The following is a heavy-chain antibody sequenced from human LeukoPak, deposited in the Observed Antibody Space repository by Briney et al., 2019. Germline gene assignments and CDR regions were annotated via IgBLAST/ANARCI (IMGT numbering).Heavy chain of an antibody. V-gene: IGHV1-2*02. CDR1: GYTFTGYY. J-gene: IGHJ4*02. CDR2: VNPNSGGT. CDR3: ARVGYCSSTSCYTGAY. Sequence: ASVKVSCKASGYTFTGYYMHWVRQAPGQGPEWMGWVNPNSGGTNYAQKFQGRVTMTTDKSISTGYMELSRLRSDDTAVYYCARVGYCSSTSCYTGAYWGQGTLLSVSS. D-gene: IGHD2-2*02.